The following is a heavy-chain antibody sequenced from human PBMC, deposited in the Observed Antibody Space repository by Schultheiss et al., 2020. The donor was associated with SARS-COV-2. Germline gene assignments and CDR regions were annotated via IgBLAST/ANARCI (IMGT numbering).Heavy chain of an antibody. D-gene: IGHD3-3*01. CDR2: IYYSGST. J-gene: IGHJ5*02. CDR3: ARLYSGMPDPKTYYDFSWFDP. V-gene: IGHV4-59*08. CDR1: GGSISSYY. Sequence: SETLSLTCTVSGGSISSYYWSWIRQPPGKGLEWIGYIYYSGSTNYNPSLKSRVTISVDTSKNQFSLKLSSVTAADTAVYYCARLYSGMPDPKTYYDFSWFDPWGQGTLVTVSS.